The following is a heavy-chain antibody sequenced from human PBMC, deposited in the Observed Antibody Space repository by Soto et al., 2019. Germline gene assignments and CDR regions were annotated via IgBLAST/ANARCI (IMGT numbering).Heavy chain of an antibody. CDR3: SPALNL. J-gene: IGHJ5*02. V-gene: IGHV3-7*01. D-gene: IGHD2-2*01. Sequence: GGSLRLSCAASGFTFSSNWMDWVRQAPGKGLEWVDNINQDGSEKHYIDSVKGRFTISRDNAKNSLYLQMNSLTAEDSALSYCSPALNLWGQGTLVTVS. CDR2: INQDGSEK. CDR1: GFTFSSNW.